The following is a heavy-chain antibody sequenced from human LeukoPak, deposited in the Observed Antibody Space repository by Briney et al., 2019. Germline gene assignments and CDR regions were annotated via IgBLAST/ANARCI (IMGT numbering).Heavy chain of an antibody. V-gene: IGHV4-34*01. Sequence: SETLSLTCAVYGGSFSTYYWSWIRQSPGKGLEWIAEINHRGDTNYNPSVKSRVTVSVDTSKNQFSLKVRSLTAADTAVYYCARGPTISETGYFDFWGQGTLVTVSS. D-gene: IGHD1-1*01. CDR1: GGSFSTYY. CDR2: INHRGDT. J-gene: IGHJ4*03. CDR3: ARGPTISETGYFDF.